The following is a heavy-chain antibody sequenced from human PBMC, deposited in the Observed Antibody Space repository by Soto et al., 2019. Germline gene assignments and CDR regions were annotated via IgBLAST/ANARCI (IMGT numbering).Heavy chain of an antibody. CDR3: ARAHSSGWRLDP. D-gene: IGHD6-19*01. CDR2: INHSGST. Sequence: SETLSLTCAVYGGSFSGYYWSWIRQPPGKGLEWIGEINHSGSTNYNPSLKSRVTISVDTSKNQFSQKLSSVTAADTAVYYCARAHSSGWRLDPWGQGTLVTVSS. V-gene: IGHV4-34*01. CDR1: GGSFSGYY. J-gene: IGHJ5*02.